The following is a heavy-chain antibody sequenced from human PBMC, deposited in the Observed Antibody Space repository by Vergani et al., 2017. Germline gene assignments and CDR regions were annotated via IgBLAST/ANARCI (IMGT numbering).Heavy chain of an antibody. Sequence: VQLVESGGVVVQPGRSLRLSCAASGFIFSNYGMHWVRQAPGKGLEWVAVIWYDGSNKYYPDSVKGRFTISRDNSKNTLYLQINSLRAEDTAVYYCAKCRVGRAARPSDHYYYYMDVWGKGTTVTVSS. V-gene: IGHV3-33*06. CDR2: IWYDGSNK. J-gene: IGHJ6*03. D-gene: IGHD6-6*01. CDR3: AKCRVGRAARPSDHYYYYMDV. CDR1: GFIFSNYG.